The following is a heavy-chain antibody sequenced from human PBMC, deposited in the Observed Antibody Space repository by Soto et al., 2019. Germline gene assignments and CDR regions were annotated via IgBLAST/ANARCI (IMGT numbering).Heavy chain of an antibody. Sequence: PGGSLRLSCAASGSSFSSYAMSCVRQPPGEGLEWVSAISGSGGSTYYADPVKGRFTISRDNSKNTVYLPMNSLRAEDTAVYYCAKVHDYGSGSYYPFDYWGQGTLVTVSS. CDR2: ISGSGGST. CDR1: GSSFSSYA. V-gene: IGHV3-23*01. CDR3: AKVHDYGSGSYYPFDY. D-gene: IGHD3-10*01. J-gene: IGHJ4*02.